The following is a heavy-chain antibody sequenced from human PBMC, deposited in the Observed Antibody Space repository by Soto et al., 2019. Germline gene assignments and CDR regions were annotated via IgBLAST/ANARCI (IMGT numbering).Heavy chain of an antibody. CDR3: AHPRGYGVFDAVDI. V-gene: IGHV3-23*01. CDR1: GFNFISYA. J-gene: IGHJ3*02. CDR2: INSGGEST. Sequence: GSLRLSCAASGFNFISYAMNWVRQAPGKGLEWVSAINSGGESTFYAESVRGRFTISRDNSLNTLYLHMRSLRPEDTAVYYCAHPRGYGVFDAVDIWGQGTMVT. D-gene: IGHD4-17*01.